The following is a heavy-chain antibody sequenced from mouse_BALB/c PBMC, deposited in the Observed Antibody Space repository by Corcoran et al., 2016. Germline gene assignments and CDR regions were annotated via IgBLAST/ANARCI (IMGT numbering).Heavy chain of an antibody. CDR3: ARLLRSFYAMDY. V-gene: IGHV14-3*02. CDR1: GFNIKDTY. Sequence: EVQLQQSGAELVKPGASVKLSCTASGFNIKDTYMQWVKQRPEQGLEWIGRIDPANGNTKYDPKFQGKATITADTSSNTAYLQLNSLTSEDTAVYYCARLLRSFYAMDYWGQGTSVTVSS. D-gene: IGHD1-1*01. CDR2: IDPANGNT. J-gene: IGHJ4*01.